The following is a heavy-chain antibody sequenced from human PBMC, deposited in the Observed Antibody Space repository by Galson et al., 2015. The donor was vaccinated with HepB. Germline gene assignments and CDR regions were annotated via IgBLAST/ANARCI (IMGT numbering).Heavy chain of an antibody. V-gene: IGHV3-48*04. CDR3: ATTKFGSGAYWTFDI. J-gene: IGHJ3*02. CDR2: ISTNEVTI. Sequence: SLRLSCAASDSTFSSYTMNWVRQTPGKGLQWVSYISTNEVTIHYADSVKGRFTIARDNAKNTMWLQMNSLRAEDTAVYYCATTKFGSGAYWTFDIWGQWTLVTVSS. CDR1: DSTFSSYT. D-gene: IGHD4/OR15-4a*01.